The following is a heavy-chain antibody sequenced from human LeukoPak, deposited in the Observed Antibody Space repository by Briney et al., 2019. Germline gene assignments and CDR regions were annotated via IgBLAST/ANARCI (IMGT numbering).Heavy chain of an antibody. Sequence: GGSLRLSCAAPGFAFGSHWMHWVRQAPGKGLVWVARIESDASNTRYADSVEGRFTISRDNANKTLYLQMNSLRAEDTAVYYCTRDGSGSRIPFDYWGQGTLVTVSS. CDR2: IESDASNT. V-gene: IGHV3-74*01. CDR3: TRDGSGSRIPFDY. D-gene: IGHD1-26*01. J-gene: IGHJ4*02. CDR1: GFAFGSHW.